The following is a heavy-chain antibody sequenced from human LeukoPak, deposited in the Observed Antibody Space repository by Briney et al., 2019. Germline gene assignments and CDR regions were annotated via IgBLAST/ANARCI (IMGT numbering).Heavy chain of an antibody. J-gene: IGHJ4*02. CDR3: ARHLDYDFWSGYSHYFDY. V-gene: IGHV4-39*01. CDR1: GGSISSSSYY. D-gene: IGHD3-3*01. Sequence: PSETLSLTCTVSGGSISSSSYYWGWIRQPPGKGLEWIGSIYYSGSTYYNPSLKSRVTISVDTSKNQFSLKLSSVTAADTAVYYCARHLDYDFWSGYSHYFDYWGQGTLVTVSS. CDR2: IYYSGST.